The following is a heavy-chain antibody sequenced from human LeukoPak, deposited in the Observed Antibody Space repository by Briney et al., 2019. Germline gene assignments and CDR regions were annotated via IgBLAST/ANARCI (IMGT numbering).Heavy chain of an antibody. J-gene: IGHJ4*02. CDR2: ISYDGCNK. D-gene: IGHD5-18*01. CDR1: GFTFSSYA. V-gene: IGHV3-30-3*01. CDR3: ARDEGNSYGFGGYFDY. Sequence: AGGSLRLSCAASGFTFSSYAMHWVRQAPGKGLEWVAVISYDGCNKYYADSVKGRFTISRDNSKNTLYLQMNSLRAEDTAVYYCARDEGNSYGFGGYFDYWGQGTLVTVSS.